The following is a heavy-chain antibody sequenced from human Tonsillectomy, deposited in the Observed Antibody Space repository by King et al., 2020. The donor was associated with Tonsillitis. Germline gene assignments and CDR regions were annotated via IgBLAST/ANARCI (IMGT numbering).Heavy chain of an antibody. V-gene: IGHV4-39*07. CDR2: ILHSGST. CDR1: GDSIRTDNYL. CDR3: ARHPIWWSDRRSVWFDP. Sequence: LQLQESGPGLVKPSETLSLSCSVSGDSIRTDNYLWGWIRQPPGQGLEWIGSILHSGSTYYNPSLRSRVTISVDTSKNRFSLKVRSVTAADTAVYYCARHPIWWSDRRSVWFDPWGQGTLVTVSS. D-gene: IGHD2-8*02. J-gene: IGHJ5*02.